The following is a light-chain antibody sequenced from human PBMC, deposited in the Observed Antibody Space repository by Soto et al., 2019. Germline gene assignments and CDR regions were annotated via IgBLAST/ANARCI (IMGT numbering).Light chain of an antibody. J-gene: IGLJ1*01. Sequence: QCVLTQPPSVSGAPGQRVTISCTGSSSDIGAAYDVRWYQQLPGTAPKLLIYGNNNRPSGVPDRFSGSKSGTSASLAITGLQADDEADYYCQSYDSSLSGYVFATGTKLTAL. V-gene: IGLV1-40*01. CDR3: QSYDSSLSGYV. CDR1: SSDIGAAYD. CDR2: GNN.